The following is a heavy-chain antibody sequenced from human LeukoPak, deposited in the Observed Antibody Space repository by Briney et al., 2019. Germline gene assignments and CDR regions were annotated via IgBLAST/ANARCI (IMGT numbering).Heavy chain of an antibody. CDR1: GFTFSGYW. J-gene: IGHJ4*02. Sequence: GGSLRLSCAASGFTFSGYWMHWVPQAPGKGLVWVSGMNSDGSSTSYADSVKGRFTISRDNAKNTLYLQMNSLRGEDTAVYHCARERSGSFDYWGQGTLVTVSS. CDR3: ARERSGSFDY. V-gene: IGHV3-74*01. D-gene: IGHD3-10*01. CDR2: MNSDGSST.